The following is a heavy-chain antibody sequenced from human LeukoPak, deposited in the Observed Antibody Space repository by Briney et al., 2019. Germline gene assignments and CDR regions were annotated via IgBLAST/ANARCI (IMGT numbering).Heavy chain of an antibody. D-gene: IGHD6-19*01. J-gene: IGHJ4*02. Sequence: GGSLRLSCAASGFTFSSYAMSWVRQPPGKGLEWVSSISGSGGNTYHADSVKGRFTISRDNPKNTLYLQLNSLRAEDTAVYYCASGPYSSGWYKYWGQGTLVTVSS. CDR3: ASGPYSSGWYKY. CDR2: ISGSGGNT. CDR1: GFTFSSYA. V-gene: IGHV3-23*01.